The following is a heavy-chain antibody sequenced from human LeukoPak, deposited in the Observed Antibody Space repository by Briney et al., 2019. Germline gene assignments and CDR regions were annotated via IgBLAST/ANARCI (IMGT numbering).Heavy chain of an antibody. D-gene: IGHD2-15*01. Sequence: SVKVSCKASGGTSSSYGISWVRQAPGQGLEWMGGIIPIFGTANYAQKFQGGVTITADESTSTAYMELSSLRSEDTAVYYCARTGENPPAATLYGMDVWGQGTTVTVSS. CDR3: ARTGENPPAATLYGMDV. CDR2: IIPIFGTA. CDR1: GGTSSSYG. V-gene: IGHV1-69*13. J-gene: IGHJ6*02.